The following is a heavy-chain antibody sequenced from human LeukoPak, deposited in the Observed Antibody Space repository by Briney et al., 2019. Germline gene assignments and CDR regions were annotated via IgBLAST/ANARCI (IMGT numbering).Heavy chain of an antibody. V-gene: IGHV3-74*01. CDR1: GFTFSSYW. J-gene: IGHJ4*02. Sequence: GGSLRLSCAASGFTFSSYWMHWVRHAPGKGLVWVSRINSDGSSTSYADSVKGRFTISRDNAKNTLYLQMNSLRAEDTAVYYCASPYCSGGSCYLAGQYYFDYWGQGTLVTVSS. CDR2: INSDGSST. D-gene: IGHD2-15*01. CDR3: ASPYCSGGSCYLAGQYYFDY.